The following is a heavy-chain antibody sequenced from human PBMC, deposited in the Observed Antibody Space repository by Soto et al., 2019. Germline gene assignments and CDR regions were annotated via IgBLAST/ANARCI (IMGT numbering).Heavy chain of an antibody. CDR2: ISYGGSNK. J-gene: IGHJ6*02. V-gene: IGHV3-30-3*01. CDR3: PRALYYYDSSGYYAPRDYYYYYGMDV. D-gene: IGHD3-22*01. CDR1: GFTFSSYA. Sequence: QVQLVESGGGVVQPGMSLRLSCAASGFTFSSYAMHWVRQAPGKGLEWVAVISYGGSNKYYADSVKGRFTISRDNSKNTLYLQMNSLRAEDTAVYYCPRALYYYDSSGYYAPRDYYYYYGMDVWGQGTTVTVSS.